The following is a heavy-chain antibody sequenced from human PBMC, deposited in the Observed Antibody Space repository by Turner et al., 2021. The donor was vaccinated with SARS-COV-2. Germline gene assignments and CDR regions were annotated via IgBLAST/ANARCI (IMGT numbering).Heavy chain of an antibody. CDR1: GFTFSSYG. Sequence: QVQLVESGGGVVQHGRSLRISCAASGFTFSSYGLHWVRQAPGKGLEWVAVIWYDGSNKYYADSVKGRFTISRDNSKNTLYLQMNSLRAEDTAVYYCARDGGYSGYAYFDYWGQGTLVTVSS. CDR2: IWYDGSNK. CDR3: ARDGGYSGYAYFDY. J-gene: IGHJ4*02. D-gene: IGHD5-12*01. V-gene: IGHV3-33*01.